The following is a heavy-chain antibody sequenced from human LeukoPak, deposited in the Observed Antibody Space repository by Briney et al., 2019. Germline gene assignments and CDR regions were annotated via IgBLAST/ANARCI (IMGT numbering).Heavy chain of an antibody. CDR3: ARLETARSLRF. J-gene: IGHJ4*02. V-gene: IGHV4-34*01. Sequence: PSETLSLTCAVYGGSLSGYYWSWIRQPPGKGLEWIGEINHSGSTNYNPSLKSRVTISVDTSNNQFSLKLSSVTAADTAVYSCARLETARSLRFWGQGTLVTVSS. CDR2: INHSGST. D-gene: IGHD5-18*01. CDR1: GGSLSGYY.